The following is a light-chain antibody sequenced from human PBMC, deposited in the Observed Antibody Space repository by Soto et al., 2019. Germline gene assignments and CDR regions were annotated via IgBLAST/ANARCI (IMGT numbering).Light chain of an antibody. CDR1: QDITNH. CDR2: AAS. J-gene: IGKJ1*01. V-gene: IGKV1-16*01. Sequence: DIQMTQSPSSLSASVGDRVTITCRASQDITNHLAWFQQKPGKAPKSLIYAASNLEGGVPSRFSGSASGTDFTLTINSLQPEDFATYYCQQYDSFPWTVGQGTKVEMK. CDR3: QQYDSFPWT.